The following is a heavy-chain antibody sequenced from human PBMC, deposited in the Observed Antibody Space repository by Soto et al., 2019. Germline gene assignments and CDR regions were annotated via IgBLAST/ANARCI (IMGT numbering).Heavy chain of an antibody. Sequence: QVQLQQSGPGLVKPSQTLSLTCAISGDSVYTNSATWDWIRQSPSRGLEWLGRTYYRTKWYNHYAVSVKRRITINPDTSNSQLSLQLNSVTPDDTAVYSCARLIGNSWLDSGGQGTLVTVSS. CDR3: ARLIGNSWLDS. CDR2: TYYRTKWYN. D-gene: IGHD2-8*01. V-gene: IGHV6-1*01. J-gene: IGHJ5*01. CDR1: GDSVYTNSAT.